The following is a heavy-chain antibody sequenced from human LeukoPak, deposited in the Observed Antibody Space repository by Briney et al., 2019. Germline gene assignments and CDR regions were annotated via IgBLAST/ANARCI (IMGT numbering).Heavy chain of an antibody. CDR3: ARGRWLPLPDY. J-gene: IGHJ4*02. CDR1: GGSISSYY. V-gene: IGHV4-59*01. D-gene: IGHD5-24*01. Sequence: SETLSLTCTVSGGSISSYYWSWIRQPPEKGLEWIGSIYYSGSTDYNPSLKSRVTISVDTSKNQVSLNLTSATAADTAVYYCARGRWLPLPDYWGQGTLVTVSS. CDR2: IYYSGST.